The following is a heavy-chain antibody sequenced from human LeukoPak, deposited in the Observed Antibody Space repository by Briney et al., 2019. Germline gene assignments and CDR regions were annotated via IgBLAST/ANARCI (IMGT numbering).Heavy chain of an antibody. D-gene: IGHD3-22*01. CDR1: GFTFSSYS. Sequence: GGSLRLSCAASGFTFSSYSMNWVRQAPGKGLEWVSSISSSSSYIYYADSVKGRFTISRGNAKNSLYLQMNSLRAEDTAVYYCARGAGGRSGYYPEDYWGQGTLVTVSS. V-gene: IGHV3-21*01. CDR3: ARGAGGRSGYYPEDY. J-gene: IGHJ4*02. CDR2: ISSSSSYI.